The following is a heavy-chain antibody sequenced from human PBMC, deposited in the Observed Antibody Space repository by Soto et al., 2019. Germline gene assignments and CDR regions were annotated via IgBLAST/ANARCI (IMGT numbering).Heavy chain of an antibody. J-gene: IGHJ4*02. CDR1: GGSISSSSYY. CDR2: IYYSGST. CDR3: ALNGIAAAGIYYFDN. D-gene: IGHD6-13*01. Sequence: QLQLQESGPGLVKPSETLSLTCTVSGGSISSSSYYWGWIRQPPGKGLEWIGSIYYSGSTYYNPSLKSRVTISVDTSKNQFSLKLSSVTAADTAVYYCALNGIAAAGIYYFDNWGQGTLVTVSS. V-gene: IGHV4-39*01.